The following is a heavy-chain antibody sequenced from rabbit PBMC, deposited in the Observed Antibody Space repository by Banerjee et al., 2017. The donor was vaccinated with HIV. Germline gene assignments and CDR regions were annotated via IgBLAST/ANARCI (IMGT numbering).Heavy chain of an antibody. D-gene: IGHD1-1*01. CDR2: INTATGKD. V-gene: IGHV1S45*01. Sequence: QQQLVESGGGLVKPEGSLTLTCKASGFSFSNKAVMCWVRQAPGKGLEWIGCINTATGKDVYASWAKGRFTISTTSSTTVTLQMTSLTAADTATYFCARSGHVGGDYIWDLWGQGTLVTVS. CDR1: GFSFSNKAV. CDR3: ARSGHVGGDYIWDL. J-gene: IGHJ4*01.